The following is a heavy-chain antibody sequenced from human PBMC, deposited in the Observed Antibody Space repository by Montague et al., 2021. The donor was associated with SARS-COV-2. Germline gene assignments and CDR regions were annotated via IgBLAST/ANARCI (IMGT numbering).Heavy chain of an antibody. CDR2: ISYDGSNK. V-gene: IGHV3-30*04. Sequence: SLRLSCAASRFTFSSYAMHWVRQAPGKGLEWVAVISYDGSNKYYADSVKGRFTISRDNSRNTLYLQMNSLRAEDTAVYYCARVLDYYGSGSYPLYYYYGMDVWAKGPRSPSP. J-gene: IGHJ6*02. CDR1: RFTFSSYA. D-gene: IGHD3-10*01. CDR3: ARVLDYYGSGSYPLYYYYGMDV.